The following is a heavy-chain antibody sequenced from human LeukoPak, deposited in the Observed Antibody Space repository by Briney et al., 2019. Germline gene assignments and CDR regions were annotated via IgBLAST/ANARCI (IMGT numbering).Heavy chain of an antibody. D-gene: IGHD3-9*01. CDR1: GGCISSSSYY. CDR2: IYYSGST. Sequence: SETLSLTSTVSGGCISSSSYYWGWIRQPPGKGLEWIGSIYYSGSTYYNPSLKSRVIISVDTSKNQFSLKLSSVTAADTAVYYCARHGDVLRYFDWSRPNWFDPWGQGTLVTVS. V-gene: IGHV4-39*01. J-gene: IGHJ5*02. CDR3: ARHGDVLRYFDWSRPNWFDP.